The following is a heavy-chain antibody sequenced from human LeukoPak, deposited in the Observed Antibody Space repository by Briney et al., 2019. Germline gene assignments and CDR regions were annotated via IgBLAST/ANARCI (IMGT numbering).Heavy chain of an antibody. CDR1: GFTFSSYG. Sequence: GSLRLSCAASGFTFSSYGMSWVRQAPGKGLEWIGSIYYSGRTYYNPSLKSRVTISVDTSKNQFSLKLSSVTAADTAVYYCARDGYGDYVSWVWFDPWGQGTLVTVSS. D-gene: IGHD4-17*01. J-gene: IGHJ5*02. V-gene: IGHV4-39*07. CDR3: ARDGYGDYVSWVWFDP. CDR2: IYYSGRT.